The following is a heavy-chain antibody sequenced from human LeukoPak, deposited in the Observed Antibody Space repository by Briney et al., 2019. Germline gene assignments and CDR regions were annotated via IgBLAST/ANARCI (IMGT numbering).Heavy chain of an antibody. V-gene: IGHV4-4*07. CDR1: GGSISSYY. CDR2: IYTSGST. CDR3: ARGVDTIFGVGNNWFDP. J-gene: IGHJ5*02. D-gene: IGHD3-3*01. Sequence: PSETLSLTYTVSGGSISSYYWSWIWQPAGKGLEWIGRIYTSGSTNYNPSLKSRVTMSVDTSKNQFSLKLSSVTAADTAVYYCARGVDTIFGVGNNWFDPWGQGTLVTVSS.